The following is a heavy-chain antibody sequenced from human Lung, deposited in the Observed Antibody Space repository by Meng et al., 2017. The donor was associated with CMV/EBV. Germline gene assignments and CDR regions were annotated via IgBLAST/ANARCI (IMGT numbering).Heavy chain of an antibody. CDR2: ISHSGIT. J-gene: IGHJ4*02. CDR1: GESFSGYS. V-gene: IGHV4-34*01. Sequence: SXTXSLXCAVHGESFSGYSWSWIRQPPGKGLEWIGEISHSGITNYNPSLKSRVTISLDTSKNQFSLKLNSVAAADTAVFYCARTLPPARGHRLDYWRQGTLVTVSS. D-gene: IGHD1-14*01. CDR3: ARTLPPARGHRLDY.